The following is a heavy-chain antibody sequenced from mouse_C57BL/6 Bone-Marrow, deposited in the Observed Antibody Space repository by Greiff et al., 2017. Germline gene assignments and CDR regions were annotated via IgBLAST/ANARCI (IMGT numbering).Heavy chain of an antibody. CDR3: ARDYYGSSWYFDY. J-gene: IGHJ2*01. D-gene: IGHD1-1*01. Sequence: VQLQQSGPELVKPGASVKISCKASGYTSTDYYMNWVKQSHGKSLEWIGDINPNNGGTSYNQKLKGKATLTVDKSSSTAYMELRSLTSEDSAVYYCARDYYGSSWYFDYWGQGTILTVSS. CDR2: INPNNGGT. CDR1: GYTSTDYY. V-gene: IGHV1-26*01.